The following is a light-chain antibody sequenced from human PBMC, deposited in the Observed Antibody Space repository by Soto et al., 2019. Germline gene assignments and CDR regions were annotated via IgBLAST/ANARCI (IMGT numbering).Light chain of an antibody. CDR1: QSVNRGF. CDR2: GAS. Sequence: EIVLTQSPDTLSLSPGERATLSCRASQSVNRGFLAWYQLKPGQAPRLLIYGASSRATGVPDRFSGSGSGTYFTLHISRLEPEDFAVYYWQQYVTSPRTFGQGTKVEIK. V-gene: IGKV3-20*01. CDR3: QQYVTSPRT. J-gene: IGKJ1*01.